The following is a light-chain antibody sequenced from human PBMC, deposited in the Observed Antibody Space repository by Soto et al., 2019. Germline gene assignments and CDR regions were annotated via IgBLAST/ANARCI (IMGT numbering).Light chain of an antibody. CDR1: QSVLSSSNNKNY. CDR3: QQYYSTPWT. CDR2: WAS. J-gene: IGKJ1*01. V-gene: IGKV4-1*01. Sequence: DIVMTQSPDSLAVSLGERATINCKSSQSVLSSSNNKNYLTWYQQKLGQPPRLLIYWASTRESGVPDRFSGSGSGADFTLTINSLQDEDVAVYYCQQYYSTPWTFGQGTKVEIK.